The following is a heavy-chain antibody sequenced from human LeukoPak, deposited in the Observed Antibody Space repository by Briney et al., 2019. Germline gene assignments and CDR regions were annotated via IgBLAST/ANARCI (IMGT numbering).Heavy chain of an antibody. D-gene: IGHD1-26*01. CDR3: ARDWYSGSQGY. V-gene: IGHV3-74*01. CDR1: GFTFSNYW. Sequence: PGGSVRLSRAASGFTFSNYWMHWVRQAPGKGLVWVSRINSDGSSTSYADSVKGRFTISRDNAKNTLYLQMNSLRDEDTAVYYCARDWYSGSQGYWGQGTLVTVSS. CDR2: INSDGSST. J-gene: IGHJ4*02.